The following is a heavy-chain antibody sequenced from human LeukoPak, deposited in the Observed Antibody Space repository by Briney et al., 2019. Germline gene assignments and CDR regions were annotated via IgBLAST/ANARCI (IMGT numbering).Heavy chain of an antibody. Sequence: SETLSLTCAVYGGSFSGYYWSWIRQPPGKGLEWIGEINHSGSTNYNPSLKSRVTISVDTSKNQFSLKLSSVTAADTAVYYCARGVSGYSSSWSYRKTYYFDYWGQGTLVTVSS. CDR1: GGSFSGYY. CDR2: INHSGST. CDR3: ARGVSGYSSSWSYRKTYYFDY. V-gene: IGHV4-34*01. D-gene: IGHD6-13*01. J-gene: IGHJ4*02.